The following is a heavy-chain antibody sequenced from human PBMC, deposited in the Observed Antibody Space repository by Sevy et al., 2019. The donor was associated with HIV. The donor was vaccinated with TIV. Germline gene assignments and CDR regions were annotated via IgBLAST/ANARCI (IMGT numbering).Heavy chain of an antibody. Sequence: GGSLRLSCTASGFTFSSAWMSWVRQAPGKGLEWVGRIKSEFDGGAIDYAAPVKGRFTSSREDSKNTVYLQMNSLKTEHTAVYYCITDPAYRGYDEEVINYYFYGMDVWGQGTTVTVSS. CDR3: ITDPAYRGYDEEVINYYFYGMDV. D-gene: IGHD5-12*01. CDR2: IKSEFDGGAI. CDR1: GFTFSSAW. J-gene: IGHJ6*02. V-gene: IGHV3-15*01.